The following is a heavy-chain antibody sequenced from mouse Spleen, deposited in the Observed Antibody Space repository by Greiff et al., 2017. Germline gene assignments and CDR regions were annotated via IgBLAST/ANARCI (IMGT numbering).Heavy chain of an antibody. V-gene: IGHV2-4-1*01. CDR1: GFSLTNYA. D-gene: IGHD2-4*01. CDR2: LWSDGST. CDR3: AAGMITTKETVG. J-gene: IGHJ3*01. Sequence: QVQLKESGPGLVAPSQSLSITCTVSGFSLTNYAVHWVRQSPGKGLEWLGVLWSDGSTDYNAAFISRMSISTDNSKSQVFFKMSILHADDTAIYYCAAGMITTKETVGWGQGTLVTVSA.